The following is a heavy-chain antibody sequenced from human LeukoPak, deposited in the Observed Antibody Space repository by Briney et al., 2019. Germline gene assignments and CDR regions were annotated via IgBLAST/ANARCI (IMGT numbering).Heavy chain of an antibody. D-gene: IGHD2/OR15-2a*01. V-gene: IGHV3-64D*06. J-gene: IGHJ4*02. Sequence: PGGSLRLSCSASGFTLSSYAMHWDRQAAGEGLEYVSAINSDGDSTYYADSVKGRFTISRDNSKNTLYLQMSSLRPEDSAVYYCVKTPYSSTWYVGDSRGQGTLVTVSS. CDR2: INSDGDST. CDR1: GFTLSSYA. CDR3: VKTPYSSTWYVGDS.